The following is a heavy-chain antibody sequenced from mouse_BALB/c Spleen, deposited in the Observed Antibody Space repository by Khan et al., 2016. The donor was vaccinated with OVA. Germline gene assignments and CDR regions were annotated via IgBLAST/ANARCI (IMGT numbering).Heavy chain of an antibody. V-gene: IGHV1-9*01. J-gene: IGHJ3*01. CDR3: ARGNYYGSSSWFGY. Sequence: VQLQESGAELMKPGASVKISCKATGYTFSSYWIEWVKQRPGHGLEWIGEILPGSGRNNYNEKFKGKATFTADTSSNPAYMQLSSLTSEDSAVYYCARGNYYGSSSWFGYWGQGTLVTVSA. CDR2: ILPGSGRN. D-gene: IGHD1-1*01. CDR1: GYTFSSYW.